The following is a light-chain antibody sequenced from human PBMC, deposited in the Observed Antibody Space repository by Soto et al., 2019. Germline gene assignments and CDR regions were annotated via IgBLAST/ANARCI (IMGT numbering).Light chain of an antibody. CDR1: QSVSSNY. CDR2: GAS. Sequence: EIVLTQSPGTLSLSPGERATLSCRASQSVSSNYLAWYQQKPGQAPRLLIYGASSRATGIPDRFSGSGSGTDFTLTISRLEPADFAVYYCQQYGSSSWTFGQGTKVEIK. CDR3: QQYGSSSWT. V-gene: IGKV3-20*01. J-gene: IGKJ1*01.